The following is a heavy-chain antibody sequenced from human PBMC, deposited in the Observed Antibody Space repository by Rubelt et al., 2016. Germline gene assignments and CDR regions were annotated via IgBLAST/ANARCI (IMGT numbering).Heavy chain of an antibody. CDR2: IWYDGSNK. Sequence: AQGGGLEWVAVIWYDGSNKYYADSVKGRFTISRDNSKNTLYLQMNSLRIEDTAVYYCARSSLADPRELDYWGQGTLVTVSS. V-gene: IGHV3-33*01. D-gene: IGHD1-26*01. J-gene: IGHJ4*02. CDR3: ARSSLADPRELDY.